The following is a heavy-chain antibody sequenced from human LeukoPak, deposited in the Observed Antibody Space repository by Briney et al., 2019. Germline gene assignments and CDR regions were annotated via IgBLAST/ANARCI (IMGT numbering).Heavy chain of an antibody. D-gene: IGHD3-22*01. CDR2: IYSTGDT. CDR3: ARGSRVYDRSGFHTWHDY. Sequence: PSETLSLTCTVSGASINNYYWSWVRQPPLKGLEWIGYIYSTGDTSYNPSLESRVPISMDTSKNHFSLEITSVTAADTAVYYCARGSRVYDRSGFHTWHDYWGHGTLVTVSS. CDR1: GASINNYY. V-gene: IGHV4-59*01. J-gene: IGHJ4*03.